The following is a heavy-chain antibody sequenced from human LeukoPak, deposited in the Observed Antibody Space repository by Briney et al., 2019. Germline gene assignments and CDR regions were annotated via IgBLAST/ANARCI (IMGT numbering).Heavy chain of an antibody. Sequence: SETLSLTCTVSGYSVSSGYYWGWIRQPPGEGLEWIASIYHSGDTYYNPSLRSRVTISLDTSKNQLSLKLSSVTAADTAVYYCARSKAHLSTSWYGNWFDPWGQGTLVTVSS. CDR3: ARSKAHLSTSWYGNWFDP. D-gene: IGHD2-2*01. V-gene: IGHV4-38-2*02. CDR2: IYHSGDT. J-gene: IGHJ5*02. CDR1: GYSVSSGYY.